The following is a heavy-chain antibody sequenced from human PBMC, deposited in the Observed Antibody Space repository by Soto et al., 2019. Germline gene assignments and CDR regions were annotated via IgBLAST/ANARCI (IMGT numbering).Heavy chain of an antibody. D-gene: IGHD3-3*01. CDR1: GFTFSSYG. V-gene: IGHV3-33*01. CDR3: AMCVFAWVTIFGGGMDV. Sequence: QVQLVESGGGVVQPGRSLRLSCAASGFTFSSYGMHWVRQAPGKGLEWVAVIWYDGSNKYYADSVKGRFTISRDNSKISLDLQMNRRRARVTVVYSCAMCVFAWVTIFGGGMDVWCQGTTVTVSS. J-gene: IGHJ6*02. CDR2: IWYDGSNK.